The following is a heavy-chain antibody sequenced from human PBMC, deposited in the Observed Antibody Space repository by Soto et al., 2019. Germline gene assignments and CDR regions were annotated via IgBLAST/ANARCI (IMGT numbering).Heavy chain of an antibody. D-gene: IGHD3-3*01. CDR3: ARWSYLDY. CDR1: GSSFGSYA. V-gene: IGHV3-23*01. Sequence: GGSLRLSCAASGSSFGSYALSWVRQAPGKGLEWVSTISGSDGKTFYADSVKGRFSISRDTSQSTLYLQMNSLRADDTAMYYCARWSYLDYWGQGTRVTVSS. J-gene: IGHJ4*02. CDR2: ISGSDGKT.